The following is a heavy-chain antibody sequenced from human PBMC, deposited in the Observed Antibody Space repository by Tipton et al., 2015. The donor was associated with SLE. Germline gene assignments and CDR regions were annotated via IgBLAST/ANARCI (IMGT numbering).Heavy chain of an antibody. D-gene: IGHD6-13*01. CDR1: GGSISSGGYY. CDR2: IYYSGST. CDR3: ARERLYSSSWFSD. Sequence: TLSLTCTVSGGSISSGGYYWSWIRQHPGKGLEWIGYIYYSGSTYYTPSLRSRVTISADTSKNQFSLKLSSVTAADTAVYYCARERLYSSSWFSDWGQGTLVTVSS. J-gene: IGHJ4*02. V-gene: IGHV4-31*03.